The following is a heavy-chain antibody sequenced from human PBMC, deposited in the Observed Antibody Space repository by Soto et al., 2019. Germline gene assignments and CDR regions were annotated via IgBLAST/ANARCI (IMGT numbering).Heavy chain of an antibody. CDR2: INAGNGNT. D-gene: IGHD2-15*01. V-gene: IGHV1-3*01. CDR3: AREGAHYTPLDH. CDR1: GYTFTSYA. J-gene: IGHJ4*02. Sequence: ASLKVSCKASGYTFTSYAMHWVRQAPGQRLEWMGWINAGNGNTKYSQKFQGRVTNARDMSASTAYIEVTSLTSEDTAIYYCAREGAHYTPLDHWGQGTLVTVSS.